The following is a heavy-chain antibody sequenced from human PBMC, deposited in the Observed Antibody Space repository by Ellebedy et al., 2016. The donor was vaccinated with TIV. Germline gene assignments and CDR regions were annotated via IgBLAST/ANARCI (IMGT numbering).Heavy chain of an antibody. D-gene: IGHD2-21*01. Sequence: AASVKVSCKASGYIFTDHRVDWVRQAPGQGLAWMGWINPKTGDIHYVQRFQGRVTMTRDTSITTVYMELDRLTSDDTAVYYCSRNRMVSYEYWGQGTRVTVSS. CDR1: GYIFTDHR. CDR2: INPKTGDI. CDR3: SRNRMVSYEY. J-gene: IGHJ4*02. V-gene: IGHV1-2*02.